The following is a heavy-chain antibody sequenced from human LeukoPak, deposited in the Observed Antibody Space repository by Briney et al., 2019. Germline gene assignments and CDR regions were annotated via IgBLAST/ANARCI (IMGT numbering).Heavy chain of an antibody. CDR3: ARGDYYDSSGVEFGDY. CDR2: ISYDGSNK. J-gene: IGHJ4*02. Sequence: GGSLRLSCAASGFTFSSYAMHWVRQAPGKGLEWVAVISYDGSNKYYADSVKGRFTISRENSKNTLYLQMNSLRAEDTAVYYCARGDYYDSSGVEFGDYWGQGTLVTVSS. CDR1: GFTFSSYA. D-gene: IGHD3-22*01. V-gene: IGHV3-30-3*01.